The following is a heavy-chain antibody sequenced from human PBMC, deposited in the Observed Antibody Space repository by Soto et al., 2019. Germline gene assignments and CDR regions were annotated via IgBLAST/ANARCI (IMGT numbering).Heavy chain of an antibody. D-gene: IGHD6-6*01. CDR1: GFSLSTTGVG. CDR3: AQGGQYRWTDYDY. Sequence: QITLKESGPTLVKPTQTLTLTCTFSGFSLSTTGVGVGWIRQPPGKALEWLALIYRDDDKGYSPSLKSRPTITKDTFKHQVVHTMDNMYPVDTATDYCAQGGQYRWTDYDYWGQGTLVTVSS. J-gene: IGHJ4*02. V-gene: IGHV2-5*02. CDR2: IYRDDDK.